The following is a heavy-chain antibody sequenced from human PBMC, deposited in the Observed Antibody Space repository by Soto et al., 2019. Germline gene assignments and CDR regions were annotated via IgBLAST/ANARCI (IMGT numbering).Heavy chain of an antibody. CDR2: IRGSGDGT. V-gene: IGHV3-23*01. D-gene: IGHD6-13*01. Sequence: PGGSLRLSCAVSGLTFINYAMSWVRQAPGKGLEWVSAIRGSGDGTFYPDSVKGRFTISRDNAKNTLYLQMNSLRAEDTAIYYCAKGDGSSSWYGNSWGQGTLVTSPQ. CDR3: AKGDGSSSWYGNS. J-gene: IGHJ4*02. CDR1: GLTFINYA.